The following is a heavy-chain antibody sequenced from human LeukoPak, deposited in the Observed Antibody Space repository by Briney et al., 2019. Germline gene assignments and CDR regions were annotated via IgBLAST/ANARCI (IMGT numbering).Heavy chain of an antibody. CDR3: ARDMRQHYYDSSGYQPFDY. V-gene: IGHV1-69*13. D-gene: IGHD3-22*01. CDR2: IIPIFGTA. J-gene: IGHJ4*02. Sequence: GASVKVSCKASGGTFSSYAISWVRQAPGQGLEWMGGIIPIFGTANYAQKFQGRVTITADESTSTAYMELSSLRSEDTAVYYCARDMRQHYYDSSGYQPFDYWGQGTLVTVSS. CDR1: GGTFSSYA.